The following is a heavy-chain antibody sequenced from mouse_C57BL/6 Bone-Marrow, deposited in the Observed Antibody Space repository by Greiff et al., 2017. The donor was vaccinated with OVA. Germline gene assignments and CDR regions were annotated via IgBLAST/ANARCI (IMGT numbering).Heavy chain of an antibody. Sequence: EVMLVESGGGLVKPGGSLKLSCAASGFTFSSYSMSWVRQTPEKRLEWVATISDGGSYTYYPDNVKGRFTISRDNAKNNLYLQISHLKSEDTAMYYCARPTGTRYFDVWGTGTTVTVSS. CDR1: GFTFSSYS. CDR3: ARPTGTRYFDV. CDR2: ISDGGSYT. J-gene: IGHJ1*03. V-gene: IGHV5-4*03. D-gene: IGHD4-1*02.